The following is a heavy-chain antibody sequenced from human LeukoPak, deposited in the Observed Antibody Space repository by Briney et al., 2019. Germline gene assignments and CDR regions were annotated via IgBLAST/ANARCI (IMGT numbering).Heavy chain of an antibody. V-gene: IGHV4-59*12. CDR3: ARVSGGTDY. Sequence: LETLSLTCTVSGGSISSYYWSWIRQPPGKGLEWIGYIYYSGSTNYNPSLKSRVSMSVDTSKNQFSLKLSSVTAADTAVYYCARVSGGTDYWGQGTLVTVSS. CDR1: GGSISSYY. D-gene: IGHD2-15*01. J-gene: IGHJ4*02. CDR2: IYYSGST.